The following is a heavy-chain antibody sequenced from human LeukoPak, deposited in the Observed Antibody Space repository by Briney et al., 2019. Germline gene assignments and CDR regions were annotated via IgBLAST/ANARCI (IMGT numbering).Heavy chain of an antibody. J-gene: IGHJ6*02. V-gene: IGHV4-59*01. Sequence: SETLSLTCTVSGGSISSYYWSWIRQPPGKGLEWIGYIYYSGSTNYNPSLKSRVTISVDTSKNQFSLKLSSVTAADTAVYYCARVGAYYTRNYYYYGMDVWSQGTTVTVSS. CDR3: ARVGAYYTRNYYYYGMDV. CDR2: IYYSGST. CDR1: GGSISSYY. D-gene: IGHD2-2*02.